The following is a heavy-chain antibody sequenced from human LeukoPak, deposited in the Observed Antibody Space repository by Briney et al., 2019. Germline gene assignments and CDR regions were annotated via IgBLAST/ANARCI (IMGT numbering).Heavy chain of an antibody. CDR1: GYTFTGYY. D-gene: IGHD3-22*01. J-gene: IGHJ3*02. Sequence: ASVKVSCKASGYTFTGYYLHWVRQAPGQGLEWMGWINPNSGGTKSTQKFQGRVTMTRDTSISTAYMELSRLRSDDTAVYYCARDFLHVYYYDSSGYVRGAFDIWGQGTMVTVSS. CDR2: INPNSGGT. V-gene: IGHV1-2*02. CDR3: ARDFLHVYYYDSSGYVRGAFDI.